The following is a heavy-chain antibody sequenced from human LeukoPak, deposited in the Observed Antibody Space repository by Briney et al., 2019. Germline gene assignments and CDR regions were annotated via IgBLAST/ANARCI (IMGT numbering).Heavy chain of an antibody. CDR2: IYYSGST. V-gene: IGHV4-39*01. CDR1: GGSFSSSSSY. Sequence: SETLSLTCTVSGGSFSSSSSYWGWIRQPPGKGLEWIGTIYYSGSTYYNPPLNSRVTISVDTSKTQFSLRLSSVTAADTAMYYCARHGQDGYHDAFDIWGQGTMVTVSS. D-gene: IGHD5-24*01. J-gene: IGHJ3*02. CDR3: ARHGQDGYHDAFDI.